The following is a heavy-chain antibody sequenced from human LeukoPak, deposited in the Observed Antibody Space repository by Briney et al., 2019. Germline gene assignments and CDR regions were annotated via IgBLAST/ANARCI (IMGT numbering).Heavy chain of an antibody. J-gene: IGHJ3*01. CDR1: GDSIISNIYW. D-gene: IGHD3/OR15-3a*01. CDR3: ARRRHNFDFYDV. CDR2: TFYTGRT. V-gene: IGHV4-39*01. Sequence: PSETLSITCTVSGDSIISNIYWWDWVRLPPGKGLEWIGATFYTGRTFYSPSLKSRVTISVDTSKNQFSLDLSSATAADTAVYYCARRRHNFDFYDVWGQGTRVTVSS.